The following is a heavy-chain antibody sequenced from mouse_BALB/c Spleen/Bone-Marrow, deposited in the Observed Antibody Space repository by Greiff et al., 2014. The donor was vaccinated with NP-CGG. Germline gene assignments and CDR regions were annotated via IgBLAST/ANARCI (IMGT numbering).Heavy chain of an antibody. Sequence: VQLQQSGAELAKPGASVKMSCKASGYTFTSYWMHWVKQRPGQGLEWIGYINPSTGYTKYNQKFEDKATLTADKSSSTAYMQLSSLTSEDSAVYYCARSRTGTYFDYWGQGTTLTVSS. CDR2: INPSTGYT. D-gene: IGHD4-1*01. CDR3: ARSRTGTYFDY. J-gene: IGHJ2*01. V-gene: IGHV1-7*01. CDR1: GYTFTSYW.